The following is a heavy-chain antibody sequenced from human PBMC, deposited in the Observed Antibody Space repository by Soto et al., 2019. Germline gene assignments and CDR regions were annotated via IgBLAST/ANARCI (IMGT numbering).Heavy chain of an antibody. CDR1: GGYFSGYY. CDR3: ARAGSITMIVSRWFDP. J-gene: IGHJ5*02. Sequence: SETLSLTCAVYGGYFSGYYWSWIRQPPGKGLEWIGEINHSGSTNYNPSLKSRVTISVDTSKNQFSLKLSSVTAADTAVYYCARAGSITMIVSRWFDPWGQGTLVTVSS. V-gene: IGHV4-34*01. D-gene: IGHD3-22*01. CDR2: INHSGST.